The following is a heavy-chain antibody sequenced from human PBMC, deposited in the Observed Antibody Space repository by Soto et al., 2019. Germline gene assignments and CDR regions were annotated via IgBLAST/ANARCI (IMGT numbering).Heavy chain of an antibody. Sequence: SETLSLTCTVSGGSISSGGYYWSWIRQHPGKGLEWIGYIYYSGSTYHNPSLKSRVTISVDTSKNQLSLKLSSVTAADTAVYYCARTKLGYCSSTSCQEVWFDPWGQGTLVTVSS. CDR3: ARTKLGYCSSTSCQEVWFDP. D-gene: IGHD2-2*01. J-gene: IGHJ5*02. CDR1: GGSISSGGYY. V-gene: IGHV4-31*03. CDR2: IYYSGST.